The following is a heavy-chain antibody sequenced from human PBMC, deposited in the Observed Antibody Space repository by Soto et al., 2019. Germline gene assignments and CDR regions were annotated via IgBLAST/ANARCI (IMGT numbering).Heavy chain of an antibody. CDR1: GDSVSSITAA. Sequence: SQTLSLTCAISGDSVSSITAAWNWIRQSPSRGLKWLGRTYYRSKWYNDYAVSVKSRISISPDTSKNHFSLQLNSVTPEDTAVYYCARAAPSVTTPYNFFAPWGQGTLVTVSS. V-gene: IGHV6-1*01. CDR2: TYYRSKWYN. CDR3: ARAAPSVTTPYNFFAP. D-gene: IGHD4-17*01. J-gene: IGHJ5*02.